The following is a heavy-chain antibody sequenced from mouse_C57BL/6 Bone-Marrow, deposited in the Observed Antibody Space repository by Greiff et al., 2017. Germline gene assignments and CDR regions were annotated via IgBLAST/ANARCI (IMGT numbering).Heavy chain of an antibody. J-gene: IGHJ4*01. CDR3: IYAMDY. CDR1: GFTFSDYG. V-gene: IGHV5-17*01. CDR2: ISSGSSTI. Sequence: EVKLVESGGGLVKPGGSLKLSCAASGFTFSDYGMHWVRQAPEKGLEWVAYISSGSSTINYADTVKGRFTISRDNAKNTLFVQMTRLTSEDTAMYYCIYAMDYWGQGTSVTVSS.